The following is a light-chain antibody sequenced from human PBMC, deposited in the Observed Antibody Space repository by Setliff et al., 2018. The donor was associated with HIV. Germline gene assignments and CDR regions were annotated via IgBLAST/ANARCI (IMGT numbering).Light chain of an antibody. CDR3: CSYAGSYTPVI. J-gene: IGLJ2*01. CDR2: EVT. Sequence: QSALTQPPSASGSPGQSVTISCTGTSNDVGGYDYVSWYQQHPGKAPKLMIYEVTKRPSGVPDRFSGSKSGNTASLTVSGLQAEDEADYYCCSYAGSYTPVIFGGGTKVTVL. V-gene: IGLV2-8*01. CDR1: SNDVGGYDY.